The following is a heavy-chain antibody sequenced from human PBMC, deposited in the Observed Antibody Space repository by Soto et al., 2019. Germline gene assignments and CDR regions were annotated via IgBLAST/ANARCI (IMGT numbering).Heavy chain of an antibody. CDR3: GRGFITMIAQA. CDR2: INHSGST. D-gene: IGHD3-22*01. J-gene: IGHJ5*02. Sequence: SETLSLTCAVYGGSFSGYYWSWIRQPPGKGLEWIGEINHSGSTNYNPSLKSRVTISVDTSKNQFSLKLSSVTAADTAVYYCGRGFITMIAQAWGQGTLVTVSS. CDR1: GGSFSGYY. V-gene: IGHV4-34*01.